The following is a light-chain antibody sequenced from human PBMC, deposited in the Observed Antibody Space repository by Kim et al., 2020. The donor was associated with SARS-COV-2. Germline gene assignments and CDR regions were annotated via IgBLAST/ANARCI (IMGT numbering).Light chain of an antibody. V-gene: IGLV1-40*01. CDR3: QSYDSRLSGWV. CDR2: ADT. CDR1: SSNIGAVYD. Sequence: QRVTIPCTASSSNIGAVYDVHWYQQLPGRAPKLLIFADTRRPSGVPDRLSGSKSGTSASLAITGLQAEDEADYYCQSYDSRLSGWVFGGGTQLTVL. J-gene: IGLJ3*02.